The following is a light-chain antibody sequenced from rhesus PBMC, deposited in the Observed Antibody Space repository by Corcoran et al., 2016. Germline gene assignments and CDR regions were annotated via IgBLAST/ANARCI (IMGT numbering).Light chain of an antibody. J-gene: IGKJ4*01. CDR3: QQEYSWPLT. CDR2: GAS. CDR1: QSVSSS. Sequence: EIVMTQSPATLSLSPGERATLSCRASQSVSSSLAWYQQQPGRAPKLPIYGASSRATGIPDRFSGSGSGTECTLTLRSLEPEDVGVYYCQQEYSWPLTFGGGTKVELK. V-gene: IGKV3-42*01.